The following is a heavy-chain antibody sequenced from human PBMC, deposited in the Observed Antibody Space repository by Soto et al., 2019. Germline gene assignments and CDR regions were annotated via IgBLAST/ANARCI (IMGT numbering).Heavy chain of an antibody. CDR3: ARDACSGGSCYSYYYYYGMDV. J-gene: IGHJ6*02. Sequence: GGSLRLSCAASGFTFSSYAMHWVRQAPGKGLEWVAVISYDGSNKYYADSVKGRFTISRDNSKNTLYLQMNSLRAEDTAVYYCARDACSGGSCYSYYYYYGMDVWGQGTTVTVSS. D-gene: IGHD2-15*01. CDR2: ISYDGSNK. V-gene: IGHV3-30-3*01. CDR1: GFTFSSYA.